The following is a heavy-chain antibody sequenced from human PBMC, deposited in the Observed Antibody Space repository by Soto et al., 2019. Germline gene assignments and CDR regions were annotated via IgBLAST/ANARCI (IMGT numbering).Heavy chain of an antibody. CDR2: ISDTGAST. V-gene: IGHV3-23*01. D-gene: IGHD6-19*01. J-gene: IGHJ4*02. CDR1: GFTFKESA. CDR3: AEGRGSGWAWYFDN. Sequence: EVRLLEAGGGLKQPGGSLRLSCEASGFTFKESAMNWVRQAPGKGLEWVASISDTGASTWYAESVRGRLSISRDNSKNTLYLQMNSLRGEDTAVYYCAEGRGSGWAWYFDNWGQGTLVTVSS.